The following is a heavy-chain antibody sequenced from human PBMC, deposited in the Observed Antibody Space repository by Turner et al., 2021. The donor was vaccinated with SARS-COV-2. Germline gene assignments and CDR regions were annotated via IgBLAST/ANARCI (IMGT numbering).Heavy chain of an antibody. CDR1: GFNFSNYW. Sequence: EVQLVEGGGALVQQEGSLRLSCARSGFNFSNYWMNWVRQAPGKGLVWVARVYSDDSSIIYADSLKGRFTISRDNANNTPFLQMNSLRDDDTAIYYCTTYPVGYNYGYFHFWGQGTLVTVSS. D-gene: IGHD5-18*01. J-gene: IGHJ4*02. V-gene: IGHV3-74*01. CDR2: VYSDDSSI. CDR3: TTYPVGYNYGYFHF.